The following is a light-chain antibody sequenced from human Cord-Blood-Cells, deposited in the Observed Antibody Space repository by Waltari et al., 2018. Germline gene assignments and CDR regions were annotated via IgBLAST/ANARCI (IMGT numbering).Light chain of an antibody. CDR1: SSDVGGYNY. J-gene: IGLJ3*02. CDR2: DVS. CDR3: CSYAGSYTLV. V-gene: IGLV2-11*01. Sequence: QSALTQPRSVSGCPGQSVTISCTGTSSDVGGYNYVSWYQQHPGKAPKLMMYDVSKRPSGVPDRFSGSKSGNTASLTISGLQAEDEADYYCCSYAGSYTLVFGGGTKLTVL.